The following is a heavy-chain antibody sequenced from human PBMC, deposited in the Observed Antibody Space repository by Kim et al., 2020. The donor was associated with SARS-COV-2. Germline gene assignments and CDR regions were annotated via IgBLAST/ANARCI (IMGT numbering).Heavy chain of an antibody. J-gene: IGHJ4*02. CDR3: ARGVLQSYFDF. D-gene: IGHD1-1*01. Sequence: GGSLRLSCAASGFTVNSYYMSWVRQAPGKGLEWVSGIFSGDNTYYADSVTGRFIISRDKSKNTLHLQMNGLRAEDTAVYYCARGVLQSYFDFWGQGTLV. V-gene: IGHV3-53*01. CDR2: IFSGDNT. CDR1: GFTVNSYY.